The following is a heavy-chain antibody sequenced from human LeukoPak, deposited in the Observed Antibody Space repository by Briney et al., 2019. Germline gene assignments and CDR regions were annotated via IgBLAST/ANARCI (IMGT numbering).Heavy chain of an antibody. D-gene: IGHD4-11*01. V-gene: IGHV4-38-2*02. J-gene: IGHJ4*02. CDR1: GYSISSGYY. CDR2: IYHSGST. CDR3: ARDFRRGLYSNRPAFDY. Sequence: PSGTLSLTCTVSGYSISSGYYWGWIRQPPGKGLEWIGSIYHSGSTYYNPSLKSRVTISVDTSKNQFSLKLSSVTAADTAVYYCARDFRRGLYSNRPAFDYWGQGTLVTVSS.